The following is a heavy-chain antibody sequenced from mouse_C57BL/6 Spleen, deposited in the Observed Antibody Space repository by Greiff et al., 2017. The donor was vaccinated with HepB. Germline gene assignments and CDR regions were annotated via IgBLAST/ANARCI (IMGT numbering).Heavy chain of an antibody. D-gene: IGHD2-5*01. CDR3: ARHYSKDWFAY. CDR2: ISSGGSYT. J-gene: IGHJ3*01. Sequence: EVKLVESGGDLVKPGGSLKLSCAASGFTFSSYGMSWVRQTPDKRLEWVATISSGGSYTYYPDSVKGRFTISRDNAKNTLYLQMSSLKSEDTAMYYCARHYSKDWFAYWGQGTLVTVSA. V-gene: IGHV5-6*02. CDR1: GFTFSSYG.